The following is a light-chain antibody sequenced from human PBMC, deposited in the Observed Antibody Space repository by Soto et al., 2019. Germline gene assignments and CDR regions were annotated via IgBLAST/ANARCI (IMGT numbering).Light chain of an antibody. CDR3: QQYASSPLT. Sequence: EIVLTQSPGTLSLSPGERATLSCRASQSVDRNYLAWYQQKPGQAPRLLIHGASSRATGIPDRFSGSGSGTDFILTISRLEPEDFAVYYCQQYASSPLTFGGGTKVEIK. CDR2: GAS. J-gene: IGKJ4*01. CDR1: QSVDRNY. V-gene: IGKV3-20*01.